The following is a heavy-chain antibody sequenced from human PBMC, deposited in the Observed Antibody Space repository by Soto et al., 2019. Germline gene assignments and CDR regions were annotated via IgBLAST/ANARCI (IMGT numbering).Heavy chain of an antibody. CDR1: GGSISSYY. CDR3: AREYSSGWYEGDYYYGMDV. D-gene: IGHD6-19*01. V-gene: IGHV4-59*01. Sequence: SETLSLTCSVSGGSISSYYWSWIRQPPGKGLEWIGYIYYGGNTNYNPSLKSRVTISEDTSKNQFSLKLSSVTAADTAVYYCAREYSSGWYEGDYYYGMDVWGQGTTVTVSS. CDR2: IYYGGNT. J-gene: IGHJ6*02.